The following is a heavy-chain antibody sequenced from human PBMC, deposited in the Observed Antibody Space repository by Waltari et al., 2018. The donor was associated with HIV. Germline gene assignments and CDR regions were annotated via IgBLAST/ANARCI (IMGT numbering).Heavy chain of an antibody. CDR2: ISPNSGGT. D-gene: IGHD3-22*01. CDR3: ARVFRGTVNYFDSRLGH. V-gene: IGHV1-2*02. CDR1: GYTFSDYY. Sequence: QVQLVQSGAEVKKPGASVKVSCKASGYTFSDYYMHWVRQDPGQGLEWMGWISPNSGGTRYAEKFQGRVTMTRDTSISTAYMELSRLRFDDTAVYYCARVFRGTVNYFDSRLGHWGQGTLVTVSS. J-gene: IGHJ5*02.